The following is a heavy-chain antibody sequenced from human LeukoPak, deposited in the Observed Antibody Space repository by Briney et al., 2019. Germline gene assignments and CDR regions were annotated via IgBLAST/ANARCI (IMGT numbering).Heavy chain of an antibody. CDR2: INPSGGST. J-gene: IGHJ4*02. V-gene: IGHV1-46*01. Sequence: ASVKVSCKASGYTFTSYYMHLLRQAPGQGLGWMGIINPSGGSTSYAQKFQGRVTMTRDTSTSTVYMELSSLRFEDTAVYYCARGLDIVVVPAAMHDDYWGQGTLVTVSS. CDR1: GYTFTSYY. CDR3: ARGLDIVVVPAAMHDDY. D-gene: IGHD2-2*03.